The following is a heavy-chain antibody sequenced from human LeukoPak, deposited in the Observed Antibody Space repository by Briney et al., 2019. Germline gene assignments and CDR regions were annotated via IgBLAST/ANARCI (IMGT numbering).Heavy chain of an antibody. V-gene: IGHV1-2*02. D-gene: IGHD6-19*01. CDR3: ARLDNRYSSGWYPY. CDR2: INPNSGGT. CDR1: GYTFTGYY. Sequence: GASVKVSCKASGYTFTGYYMHWVRQAPGQGLEWMGWINPNSGGTNYAQKFQGRVTMTRDTSISTAYMELSRLRSEDTAVYYCARLDNRYSSGWYPYWGQGTLVTVSS. J-gene: IGHJ4*02.